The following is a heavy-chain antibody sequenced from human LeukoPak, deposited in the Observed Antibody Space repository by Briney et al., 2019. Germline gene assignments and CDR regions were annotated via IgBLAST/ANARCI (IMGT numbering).Heavy chain of an antibody. CDR2: ISYDGSNK. CDR3: ATYATWGPFDAFDI. J-gene: IGHJ3*02. V-gene: IGHV3-30*04. CDR1: GFTFSSYA. D-gene: IGHD7-27*01. Sequence: QPGGSLRLSCAASGFTFSSYAMHWVRQAPGKGLEWVAVISYDGSNKYYADSVKGRFTISRDNSKNTLYLQMNSLRAEDTAVYYCATYATWGPFDAFDIWGQGTMVTVSS.